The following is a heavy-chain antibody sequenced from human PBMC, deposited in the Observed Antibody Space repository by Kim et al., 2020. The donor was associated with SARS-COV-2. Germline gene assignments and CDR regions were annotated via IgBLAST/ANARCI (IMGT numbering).Heavy chain of an antibody. Sequence: DAIKGQVTITRDNAKNSLYLQMNSLRAEDTAVYYCARVSIAAAALGDYWGQGTLVTVSS. J-gene: IGHJ4*02. V-gene: IGHV3-7*04. D-gene: IGHD6-13*01. CDR3: ARVSIAAAALGDY.